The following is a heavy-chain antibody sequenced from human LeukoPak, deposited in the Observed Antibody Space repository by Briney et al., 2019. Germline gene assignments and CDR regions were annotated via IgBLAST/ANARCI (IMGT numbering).Heavy chain of an antibody. J-gene: IGHJ6*02. V-gene: IGHV3-21*01. CDR3: ASSGGYCSGGSCWDYGMDV. CDR1: GFTFSSYS. D-gene: IGHD2-15*01. Sequence: GGSLRLSCAASGFTFSSYSMNWVRQAPGKGLEWVSSISSSSSYIYYADSVKGRFTISRDNAKNSLYLQMNSLRAEDTAVYYCASSGGYCSGGSCWDYGMDVWGQGTTVTVSS. CDR2: ISSSSSYI.